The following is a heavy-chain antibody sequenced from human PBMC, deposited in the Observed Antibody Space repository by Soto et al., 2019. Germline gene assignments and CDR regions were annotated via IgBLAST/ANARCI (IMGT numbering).Heavy chain of an antibody. J-gene: IGHJ4*02. V-gene: IGHV3-30*18. Sequence: QVQLVESGGGVVQPGTSLRLSCAASGFTFSSYGMHWVRQAPGQGLEWVAVISYDGSNKYFADSVKGRFTISRDNSKNTLYLQMSSLRAEDTAVYHCAKDYSSGYFHYWGQGTLVTVSS. CDR3: AKDYSSGYFHY. D-gene: IGHD2-15*01. CDR2: ISYDGSNK. CDR1: GFTFSSYG.